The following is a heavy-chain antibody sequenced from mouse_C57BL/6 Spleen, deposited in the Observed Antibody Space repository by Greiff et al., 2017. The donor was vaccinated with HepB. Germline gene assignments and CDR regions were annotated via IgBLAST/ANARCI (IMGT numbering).Heavy chain of an antibody. J-gene: IGHJ4*01. V-gene: IGHV1-80*01. D-gene: IGHD2-4*01. Sequence: ESGAELVKPGASVKISCKASGYAFSSYWMNWVKQRPGKGLEWIGQIYPGDGDTNYNGKFKGKATLTADKSSSTAYMQLSSLTSEDSAVYFCAREDYDEEGYAMDYWGQGTSVTVSS. CDR1: GYAFSSYW. CDR2: IYPGDGDT. CDR3: AREDYDEEGYAMDY.